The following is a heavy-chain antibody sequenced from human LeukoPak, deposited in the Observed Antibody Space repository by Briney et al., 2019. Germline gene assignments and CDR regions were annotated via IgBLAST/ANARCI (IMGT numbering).Heavy chain of an antibody. Sequence: GGSLRLSCAASGFTFNRLHMSWVRQAPGKGLEWVSSIDDSGTSTYYADFVKGRFTISRDNSQNTLFLQMNSLRAEDTAVYYCASSGIQLWLPVAFDIWGQGTMVTVSS. CDR1: GFTFNRLH. J-gene: IGHJ3*02. CDR3: ASSGIQLWLPVAFDI. D-gene: IGHD5-18*01. V-gene: IGHV3-23*01. CDR2: IDDSGTST.